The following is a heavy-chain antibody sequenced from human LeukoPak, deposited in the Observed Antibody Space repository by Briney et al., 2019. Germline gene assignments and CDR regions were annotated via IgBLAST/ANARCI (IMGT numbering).Heavy chain of an antibody. D-gene: IGHD6-19*01. CDR1: GFTFSSYA. J-gene: IGHJ4*02. V-gene: IGHV3-7*01. Sequence: PGGSLRLSCAASGFTFSSYAMSWVRQAPGKGLEWVANIKQDGSEKYYVDSVKGRFTIPRDNAKNSLYLQMNSLRAEDTAVYYCARANHFIAVAGTYYWGQGTLVTVSS. CDR3: ARANHFIAVAGTYY. CDR2: IKQDGSEK.